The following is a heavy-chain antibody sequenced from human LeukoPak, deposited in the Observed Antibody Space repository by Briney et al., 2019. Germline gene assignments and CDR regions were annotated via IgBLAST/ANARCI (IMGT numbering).Heavy chain of an antibody. Sequence: GGSLRLSCAASGFTFSNYGMHWVRQAPGKGLEWVAVISYDGSSKYYADSVKGRFTISRDNSKNTLYLQMNSLRAGDTAVYYCARDRGIAVAGGYYYYGMDVWGQGTTVTVSS. CDR3: ARDRGIAVAGGYYYYGMDV. D-gene: IGHD6-19*01. CDR2: ISYDGSSK. CDR1: GFTFSNYG. J-gene: IGHJ6*02. V-gene: IGHV3-30*03.